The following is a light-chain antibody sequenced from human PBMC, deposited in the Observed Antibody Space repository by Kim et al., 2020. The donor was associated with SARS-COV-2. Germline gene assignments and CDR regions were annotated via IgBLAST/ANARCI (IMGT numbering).Light chain of an antibody. J-gene: IGKJ3*01. CDR2: AAS. CDR3: QKSYITPFT. Sequence: DIQMTQSPSTLSPSVGDRVTITCRTTQSISSHLNWYQQKPGRAPKLLISAASTLQGGVPSRFSGSGSETDFTLTISSLQPEDFATYFCQKSYITPFTFGPGTKVDIK. CDR1: QSISSH. V-gene: IGKV1-39*01.